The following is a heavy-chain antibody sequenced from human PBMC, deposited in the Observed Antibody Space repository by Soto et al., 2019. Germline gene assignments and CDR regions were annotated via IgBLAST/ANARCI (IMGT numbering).Heavy chain of an antibody. D-gene: IGHD2-2*01. CDR2: INPSGGST. V-gene: IGHV1-46*01. J-gene: IGHJ4*02. CDR1: GYTFTSYY. Sequence: ASVKVPCKASGYTFTSYYIHWVRQAPGQGLEWMGIINPSGGSTTYAQKFQGRVTMTRDTSTSTVYMELSSLRSEDTAVYYCARRGACISTSCSLDYWGQGTLVTVSS. CDR3: ARRGACISTSCSLDY.